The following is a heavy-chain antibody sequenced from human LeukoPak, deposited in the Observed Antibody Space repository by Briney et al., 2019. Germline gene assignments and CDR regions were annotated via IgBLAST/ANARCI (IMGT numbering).Heavy chain of an antibody. CDR2: IYHSGNT. J-gene: IGHJ4*02. D-gene: IGHD6-25*01. Sequence: SETLSLTCTVSGGSISSSRYYWGWIRQPPGKGLEWIGEIYHSGNTNYNPSLKSRVTISVDESGNQFSLKLSSVTAADTAVYYCARERVSGAVFDYWGQGTLVTVSS. CDR1: GGSISSSRYY. V-gene: IGHV4-39*07. CDR3: ARERVSGAVFDY.